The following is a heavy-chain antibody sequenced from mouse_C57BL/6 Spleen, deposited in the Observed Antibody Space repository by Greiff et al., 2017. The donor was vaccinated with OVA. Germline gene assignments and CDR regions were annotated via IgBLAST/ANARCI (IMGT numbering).Heavy chain of an antibody. J-gene: IGHJ3*01. Sequence: EVQLQQSGPELVKPGASVKMSCKASGYTFTDYNMHWVKQSHGKSLEWIGYINPNNGGTSYNQKFKGKATLTVNKSSSTAYMELRSLTSEDSAVYYCARPPYYYGSSYGAYWGQGTLVTVSA. V-gene: IGHV1-22*01. CDR2: INPNNGGT. CDR1: GYTFTDYN. CDR3: ARPPYYYGSSYGAY. D-gene: IGHD1-1*01.